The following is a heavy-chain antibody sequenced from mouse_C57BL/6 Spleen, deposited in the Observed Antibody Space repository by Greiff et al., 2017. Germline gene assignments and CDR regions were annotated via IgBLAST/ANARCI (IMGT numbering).Heavy chain of an antibody. CDR2: INPNNGGT. Sequence: EVQVVESGPELVKPGASVKIPCKASGYTFTDYNMDWVKQSHGKSLEWIGDINPNNGGTIYNQKFKGKATLTVDKSSSTAYMELRSLTSEDTAVYYCARSEERGYYYAMDYWGQGTSVTVSS. V-gene: IGHV1-18*01. CDR3: ARSEERGYYYAMDY. CDR1: GYTFTDYN. J-gene: IGHJ4*01.